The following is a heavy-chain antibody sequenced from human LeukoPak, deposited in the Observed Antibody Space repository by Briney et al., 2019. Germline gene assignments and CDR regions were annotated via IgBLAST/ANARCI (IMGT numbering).Heavy chain of an antibody. Sequence: GGSLRLSCAASGFTFSSYSMNWVRQAPGKGLEWVSSISSSSTYLYYADSVKGRFTISRDNAKNSLYLQMNSLRAEDTAVYYCARSSYCGGDCYSLVAFDIWGQGTMVTVSS. CDR2: ISSSSTYL. V-gene: IGHV3-21*01. D-gene: IGHD2-21*02. J-gene: IGHJ3*02. CDR1: GFTFSSYS. CDR3: ARSSYCGGDCYSLVAFDI.